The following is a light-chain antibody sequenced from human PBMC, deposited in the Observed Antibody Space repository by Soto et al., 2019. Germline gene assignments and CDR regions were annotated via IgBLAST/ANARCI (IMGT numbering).Light chain of an antibody. Sequence: QAVVTQEPSLTVSPGGTVTLTCASSTGAVTSGYYPNWFQQRPGQPPRALIYSTTYKHPWTPARFSGSLVGGKAALTLSGAQPEDEAEYYCLLFYGDGVVFGGGTKLTV. CDR1: TGAVTSGYY. CDR3: LLFYGDGVV. J-gene: IGLJ2*01. CDR2: STT. V-gene: IGLV7-43*01.